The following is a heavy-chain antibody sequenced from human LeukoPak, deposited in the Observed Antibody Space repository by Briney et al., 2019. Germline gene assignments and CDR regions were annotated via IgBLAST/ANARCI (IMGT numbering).Heavy chain of an antibody. CDR3: AKDLYGYVSNWFDP. CDR1: GFTFSSYA. J-gene: IGHJ5*02. D-gene: IGHD5-12*01. CDR2: ISGSGGST. V-gene: IGHV3-23*01. Sequence: GGSLRLSCAASGFTFSSYAMSWVRQAPGKGLEWVSAISGSGGSTYYADSVKGRFTPSRDNSKNTLYLQMNSLGAEETAVYYCAKDLYGYVSNWFDPWGQGTLVTVSS.